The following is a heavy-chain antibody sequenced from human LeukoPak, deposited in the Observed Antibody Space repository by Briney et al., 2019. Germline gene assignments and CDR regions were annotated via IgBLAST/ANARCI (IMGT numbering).Heavy chain of an antibody. CDR3: ARSDRSGYYFDDY. V-gene: IGHV1-2*02. Sequence: RRASVKVSCKASGYTFTDSYMHWVRQAPGQGLEWMGWINPKTGGTNYAQRFQGRVTMTRDTSIRTAYMELNSLRSDDTAVYYCARSDRSGYYFDDYWGQGTLVTVSS. J-gene: IGHJ4*02. CDR1: GYTFTDSY. D-gene: IGHD3-22*01. CDR2: INPKTGGT.